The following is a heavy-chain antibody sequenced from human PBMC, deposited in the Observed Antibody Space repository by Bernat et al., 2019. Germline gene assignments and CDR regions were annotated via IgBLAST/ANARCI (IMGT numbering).Heavy chain of an antibody. Sequence: QVQLQQWGAGLLKPSETLSLTCGVYGGSLSNYSWSWIRQPPGKGLEWIGEINHSGSTDYNPSLATRVTISIDSSRTQFSLKLSSVTAADTAVYYCAREQTELFHDFWSGYEGRYYYFYYMDVWGEGTSVTVSS. CDR3: AREQTELFHDFWSGYEGRYYYFYYMDV. D-gene: IGHD3-3*01. J-gene: IGHJ6*03. CDR2: INHSGST. CDR1: GGSLSNYS. V-gene: IGHV4-34*01.